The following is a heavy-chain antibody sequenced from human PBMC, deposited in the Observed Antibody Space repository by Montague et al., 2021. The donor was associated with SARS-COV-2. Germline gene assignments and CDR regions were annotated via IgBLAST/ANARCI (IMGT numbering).Heavy chain of an antibody. CDR3: AKTWGSWLGPRFDP. D-gene: IGHD6-13*01. CDR2: IYTSGDP. J-gene: IGHJ5*02. Sequence: TLSLTCTILCGATPGGTGCAHFCPQVTSRGRMWVGQIYTSGDPNYNPSLKSRVTISIDTSRNQFSLKVNSVTAADTAIYYCAKTWGSWLGPRFDPWGQGTLVTVSS. CDR1: CGATPGGTG. V-gene: IGHV4-61*09.